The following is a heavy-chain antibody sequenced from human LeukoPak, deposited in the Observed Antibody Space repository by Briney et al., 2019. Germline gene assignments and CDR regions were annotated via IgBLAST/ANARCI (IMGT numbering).Heavy chain of an antibody. CDR2: INPNSGGT. D-gene: IGHD2-2*01. CDR3: ARPLYCSSTSIRAFDY. J-gene: IGHJ4*02. CDR1: GYTFTGYY. Sequence: ASVKVSCTASGYTFTGYYMHWVRQAPGQGLEWMGRINPNSGGTNYAQKFQGRVTMTRDTSISTAYMELSRLRSDDTAVYYCARPLYCSSTSIRAFDYWGQGTLVTVSS. V-gene: IGHV1-2*06.